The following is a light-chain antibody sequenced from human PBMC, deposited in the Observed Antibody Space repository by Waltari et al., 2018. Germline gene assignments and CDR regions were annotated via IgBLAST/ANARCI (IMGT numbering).Light chain of an antibody. CDR2: EAS. J-gene: IGKJ4*01. CDR1: QYIGDY. Sequence: VLPQPPATLSLPPGHRATPSCRASQYIGDYSAWSQQNPGQAPRLLMSEASNRATGVPDRFSASGSGTDFNLTVSSLEPEDFAVYYCQNRRNWPLLTFGGGTKVEIK. CDR3: QNRRNWPLLT. V-gene: IGKV3-11*01.